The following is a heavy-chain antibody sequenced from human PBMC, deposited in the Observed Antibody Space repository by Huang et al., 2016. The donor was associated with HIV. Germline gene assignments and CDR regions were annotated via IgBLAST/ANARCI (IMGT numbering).Heavy chain of an antibody. CDR1: GFSLDSYN. J-gene: IGHJ4*02. CDR3: ARDRGQQLSPFDS. Sequence: EVQLVESGGGLVKPGGSLRLSCAASGFSLDSYNMYWVRQTPGKGRRWVSDISPSSSFIDYADAVKGRFSISRDNAKNSLYLQMNNLRGEDTAVYYCARDRGQQLSPFDSWGQGTLVTVSS. V-gene: IGHV3-21*01. D-gene: IGHD6-13*01. CDR2: ISPSSSFI.